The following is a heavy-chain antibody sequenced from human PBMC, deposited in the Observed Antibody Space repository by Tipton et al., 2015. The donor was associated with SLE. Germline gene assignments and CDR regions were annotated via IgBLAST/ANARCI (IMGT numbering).Heavy chain of an antibody. D-gene: IGHD4-11*01. J-gene: IGHJ3*02. CDR2: ISYDGSNK. CDR3: ARVQTPPVMRGAFDI. Sequence: SLRLSCAASGFTFSNYAMHWVRQAPGKGLEWVAVISYDGSNKYYADSVKGRFTISRDNSKNTLYLQMNSLRAEDTAVYYCARVQTPPVMRGAFDIWGQGTMVIVSS. CDR1: GFTFSNYA. V-gene: IGHV3-30-3*01.